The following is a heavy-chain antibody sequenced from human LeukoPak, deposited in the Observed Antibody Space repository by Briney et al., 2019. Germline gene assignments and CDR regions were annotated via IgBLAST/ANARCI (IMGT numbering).Heavy chain of an antibody. V-gene: IGHV3-21*01. CDR1: GFTFSSYS. D-gene: IGHD2-15*01. CDR2: ISGNSIYI. J-gene: IGHJ5*02. Sequence: GGSLRLSCAASGFTFSSYSMNWVRQAPGKGLEWVSSISGNSIYIYYADSVKGRFTISRDNAKNSLYLQMNSLRVADTAVYYCARDPHKPANVPPGFDPWGQGTLVTVSS. CDR3: ARDPHKPANVPPGFDP.